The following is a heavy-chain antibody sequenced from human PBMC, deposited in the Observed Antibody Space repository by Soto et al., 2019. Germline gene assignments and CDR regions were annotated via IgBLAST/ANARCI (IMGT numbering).Heavy chain of an antibody. J-gene: IGHJ4*02. CDR2: IYYGGIT. D-gene: IGHD5-12*01. CDR3: ARQYGGYEYYFDY. CDR1: GGSVNSGDYY. V-gene: IGHV4-30-4*01. Sequence: QVQLQESGPGLLKPSQTLSLSCTVSGGSVNSGDYYWSWIHQPPGKGLEWIGYIYYGGITSSNPSLNSRLTISIDTSKNQFSLKLDSVTAADTAVYYCARQYGGYEYYFDYWGQGTLVTVSS.